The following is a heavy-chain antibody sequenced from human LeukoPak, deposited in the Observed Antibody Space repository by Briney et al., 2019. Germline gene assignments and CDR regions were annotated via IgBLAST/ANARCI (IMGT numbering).Heavy chain of an antibody. D-gene: IGHD1-1*01. J-gene: IGHJ5*02. Sequence: PSETLSLTCTVSGGAISRYFWSWIRRPPGKGLEWIGYIYYSGSTNYNPSLKSRVTISVDTSKNQFSLKLSSVTAADTAVYYCARQRYNWNPWGQGTLVTVSS. V-gene: IGHV4-59*08. CDR3: ARQRYNWNP. CDR1: GGAISRYF. CDR2: IYYSGST.